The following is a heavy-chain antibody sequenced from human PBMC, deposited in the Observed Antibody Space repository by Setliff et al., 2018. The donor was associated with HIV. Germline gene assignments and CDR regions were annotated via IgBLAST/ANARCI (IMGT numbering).Heavy chain of an antibody. J-gene: IGHJ3*02. D-gene: IGHD3-22*01. CDR3: ARYYYDSSAPSADI. CDR1: GYTLTELS. V-gene: IGHV1-8*01. CDR2: MNPNSGNT. Sequence: ASVKVSCKVSGYTLTELSRHWVRQATGQGLEWMGWMNPNSGNTGYAQKFQGRVTMTRNTSISTAYMELSSLRSEDTAVYYCARYYYDSSAPSADIWGQGTMVTVSS.